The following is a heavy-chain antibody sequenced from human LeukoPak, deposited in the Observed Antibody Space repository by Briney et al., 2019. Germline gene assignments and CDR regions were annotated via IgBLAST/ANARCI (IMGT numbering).Heavy chain of an antibody. Sequence: GESLKISCKGSGYSFTSYWIGWVRQMPGKGLGWMGIIYPGDSDTRYSPSFQGQVTISADKSISTAYLQWSSLKASDTAMYYCARLAYCGGDCYPYFDYWGQGTLVTVSS. J-gene: IGHJ4*02. CDR2: IYPGDSDT. V-gene: IGHV5-51*01. D-gene: IGHD2-21*02. CDR3: ARLAYCGGDCYPYFDY. CDR1: GYSFTSYW.